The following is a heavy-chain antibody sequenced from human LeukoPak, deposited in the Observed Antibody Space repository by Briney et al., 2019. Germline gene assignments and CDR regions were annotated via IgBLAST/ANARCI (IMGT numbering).Heavy chain of an antibody. J-gene: IGHJ4*02. D-gene: IGHD5-24*01. V-gene: IGHV3-23*01. CDR1: GFTFSSYA. CDR3: AIRRDGYNFDC. Sequence: GGSLRLSCAASGFTFSSYAMSWVRQAPGEGLEWVSAISGSGGSTYYADSVKGRFTISRDNSKNTLYLQMNSLRAEDTAVYYCAIRRDGYNFDCWGQGTLVTVSS. CDR2: ISGSGGST.